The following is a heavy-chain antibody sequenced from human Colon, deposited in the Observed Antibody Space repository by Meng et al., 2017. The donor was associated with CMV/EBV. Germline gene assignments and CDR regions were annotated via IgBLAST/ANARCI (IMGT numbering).Heavy chain of an antibody. Sequence: GGSLRLSCKSSGFIFSNYAMYWVRQAPGKGLEWLTVIWYDGSKKYYSDSVRGRFTISRDNVNNTLFLQMDGLRADDTAVYYCARAENLYDSSGSIDSWGQGTLVTVSS. CDR1: GFIFSNYA. V-gene: IGHV3-33*07. CDR3: ARAENLYDSSGSIDS. J-gene: IGHJ4*02. CDR2: IWYDGSKK. D-gene: IGHD3-22*01.